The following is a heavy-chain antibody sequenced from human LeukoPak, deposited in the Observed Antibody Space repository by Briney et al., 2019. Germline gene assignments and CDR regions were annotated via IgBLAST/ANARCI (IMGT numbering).Heavy chain of an antibody. Sequence: GGSLSLSCAASGFTLSDYYMSWIRQAPGKGLEWVSYISSSGSTIYYADSVKGRFTISRDSAKNSLYLQMSSLRAEDTAVYYCARPGTTLYYYGMDVWGQGTTVTVSS. CDR1: GFTLSDYY. J-gene: IGHJ6*02. V-gene: IGHV3-11*01. D-gene: IGHD1-7*01. CDR2: ISSSGSTI. CDR3: ARPGTTLYYYGMDV.